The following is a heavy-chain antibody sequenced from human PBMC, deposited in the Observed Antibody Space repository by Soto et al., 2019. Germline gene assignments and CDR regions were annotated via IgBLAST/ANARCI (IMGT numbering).Heavy chain of an antibody. CDR2: IYYSGST. CDR1: GGSISSYY. D-gene: IGHD1-26*01. CDR3: ARSTGGSYSFDY. Sequence: ETLSLTCTVSGGSISSYYWSWIRQPPGKGLEWIGNIYYSGSTNYNPSLKSRVTISVDTSKNQFSLKLSSVTAADTAVYYCARSTGGSYSFDYWGQGTLVTVSS. J-gene: IGHJ4*02. V-gene: IGHV4-59*01.